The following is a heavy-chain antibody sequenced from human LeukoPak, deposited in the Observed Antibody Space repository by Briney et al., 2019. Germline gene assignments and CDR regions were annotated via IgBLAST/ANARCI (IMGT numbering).Heavy chain of an antibody. Sequence: SETLSLTCTVSGGSISSYYWSWIRQPPGKGLEWIGYIYYSGSTYYNPSLKSRVTLSVDTSKNQFSLKLSSVTAADTAVYYCARGNTISPNYFDYWGQGTLVTVSS. D-gene: IGHD3-9*01. CDR1: GGSISSYY. CDR2: IYYSGST. J-gene: IGHJ4*02. CDR3: ARGNTISPNYFDY. V-gene: IGHV4-59*12.